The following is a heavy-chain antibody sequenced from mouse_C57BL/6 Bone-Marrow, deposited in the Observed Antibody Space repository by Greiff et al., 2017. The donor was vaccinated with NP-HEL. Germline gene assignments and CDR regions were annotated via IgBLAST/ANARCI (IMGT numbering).Heavy chain of an antibody. V-gene: IGHV5-4*01. D-gene: IGHD1-1*01. CDR2: ISDGGSYT. Sequence: EVKLMESGGGLVKPGGSLKLSCAASGFTFSSYAMSWVRQTPEKRLEWVATISDGGSYTYYPDNVKGRVTISRDNAKNNLYLQMSHLKSEDTAMYYCARDRGTTVVASDWGQGTTLTVSS. J-gene: IGHJ2*01. CDR1: GFTFSSYA. CDR3: ARDRGTTVVASD.